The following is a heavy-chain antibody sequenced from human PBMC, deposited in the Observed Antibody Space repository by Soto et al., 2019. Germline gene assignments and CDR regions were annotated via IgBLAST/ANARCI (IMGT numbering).Heavy chain of an antibody. D-gene: IGHD1-26*01. Sequence: QVQLQESGPGLVKPSQTLSLTCSVSGASTVSHYHWTWIRQPPGKGLELMGYIFNSGTTFYNPSLTSRLSISMDTSGNHFSLELRSVTAADTAVYYCALALGPTTGLDYWGQGTLVTVS. J-gene: IGHJ4*02. V-gene: IGHV4-31*02. CDR3: ALALGPTTGLDY. CDR1: GASTVSHYH. CDR2: IFNSGTT.